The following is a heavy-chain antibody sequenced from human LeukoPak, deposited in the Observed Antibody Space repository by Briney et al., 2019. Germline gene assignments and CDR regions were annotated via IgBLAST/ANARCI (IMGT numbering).Heavy chain of an antibody. CDR2: INWNGGST. CDR1: GFTFDDYG. Sequence: GGSLRLSCAASGFTFDDYGMSWVRQAPGKGLEWVSGINWNGGSTGYADSVKGRFTISRDNAKNSLYLQMNSLRAEDTALYYCARIVVVPAAMFSGVGVYYFDYWGQGTLVTVSS. V-gene: IGHV3-20*04. J-gene: IGHJ4*02. D-gene: IGHD2-2*01. CDR3: ARIVVVPAAMFSGVGVYYFDY.